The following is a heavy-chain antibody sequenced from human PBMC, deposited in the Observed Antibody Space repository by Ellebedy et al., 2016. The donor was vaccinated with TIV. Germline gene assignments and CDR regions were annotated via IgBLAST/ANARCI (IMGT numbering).Heavy chain of an antibody. J-gene: IGHJ3*02. D-gene: IGHD6-6*01. Sequence: MPSETLSLTCAVYGGSFSGYYWSWIRQPPGKGLEWIGEINHSGSTNYNPSLKSRVTLSLDTSKNQFSLKLSSVTAADTAVYYCARVVQGHAFDIWGQGTRVTVSS. CDR2: INHSGST. V-gene: IGHV4-34*01. CDR3: ARVVQGHAFDI. CDR1: GGSFSGYY.